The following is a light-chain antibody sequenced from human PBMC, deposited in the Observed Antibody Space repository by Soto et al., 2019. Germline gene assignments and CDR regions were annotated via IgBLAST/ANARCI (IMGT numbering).Light chain of an antibody. J-gene: IGKJ1*01. CDR3: QQSYSTPRT. V-gene: IGKV1-39*01. CDR2: AAS. CDR1: QSISSY. Sequence: DLQMTQSPSSLSASVGDRVTITCRASQSISSYLNWYQQKPGQAPKLLIYAASSLQSGVPSRFSGSRSGTDFTLTIISLQPEDFATYFCQQSYSTPRTFRQGTKVEIK.